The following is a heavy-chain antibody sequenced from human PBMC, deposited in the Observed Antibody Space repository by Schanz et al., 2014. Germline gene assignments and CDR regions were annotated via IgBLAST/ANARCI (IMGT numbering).Heavy chain of an antibody. Sequence: QVQLVQSGVEVKRPGASVRVSCKASGYSFTDYAIHWVRQAPGQGLEWMGWIGSYNGDTNYAPKFQDRVTMTTDTSTGITTLELGNRKAGDTAAYYCARDRVSFVRGRVGVDWGQGTQXIVAS. V-gene: IGHV1-18*01. J-gene: IGHJ4*02. CDR1: GYSFTDYA. CDR2: IGSYNGDT. D-gene: IGHD3-10*01. CDR3: ARDRVSFVRGRVGVD.